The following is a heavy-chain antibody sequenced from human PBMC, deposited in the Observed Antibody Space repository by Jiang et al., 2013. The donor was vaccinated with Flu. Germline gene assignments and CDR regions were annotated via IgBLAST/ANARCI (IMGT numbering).Heavy chain of an antibody. V-gene: IGHV3-30-3*01. CDR3: ARDLNSGYDGYHDALGV. Sequence: VQLLESGGGVVQPGRSLRLSCAASGFTFDIYAMHWVRQTPGKGLEWVAIISYAGSDEYYADSVKGRFTISRDNSKNTLYLQMNSLRAEDTAVYYCARDLNSGYDGYHDALGVWGQGTTVTV. CDR2: ISYAGSDE. J-gene: IGHJ6*02. D-gene: IGHD5-12*01. CDR1: GFTFDIYA.